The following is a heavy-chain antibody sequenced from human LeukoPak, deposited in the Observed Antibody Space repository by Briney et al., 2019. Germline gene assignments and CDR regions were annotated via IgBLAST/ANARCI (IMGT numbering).Heavy chain of an antibody. CDR2: VSYDGSTQ. CDR1: GFTFSRYT. CDR3: AKDREVGATLNYFDY. J-gene: IGHJ4*02. V-gene: IGHV3-30-3*01. D-gene: IGHD1-26*01. Sequence: AGGSLRLSCAASGFTFSRYTMHWVRQAPGEGLEWVAVVSYDGSTQYYADSVKGRFTVSRDNSNNTLFLQMNGLRAEDTAVYYCAKDREVGATLNYFDYWGQGTLVTVSS.